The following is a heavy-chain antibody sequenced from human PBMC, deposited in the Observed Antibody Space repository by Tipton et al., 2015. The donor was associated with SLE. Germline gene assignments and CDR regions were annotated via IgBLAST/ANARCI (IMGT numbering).Heavy chain of an antibody. CDR1: GFTFSSYG. D-gene: IGHD3-9*01. Sequence: SLRLSCAASGFTFSSYGMHWVRQAPGKGLEWVAFIRYDGSNKYYADSVKGRFTISRDNSKNTLYLQMNSLRAEDTAVYYCAKDGYDILTGPIWGTFDIWGQGTMVTVSS. CDR3: AKDGYDILTGPIWGTFDI. V-gene: IGHV3-30*02. J-gene: IGHJ3*02. CDR2: IRYDGSNK.